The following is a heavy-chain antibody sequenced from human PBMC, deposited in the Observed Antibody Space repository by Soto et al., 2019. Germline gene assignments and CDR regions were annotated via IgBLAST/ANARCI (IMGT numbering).Heavy chain of an antibody. J-gene: IGHJ6*02. CDR3: ARNLIPSSKTHGMDV. D-gene: IGHD2-8*01. CDR1: GLSFSTHS. V-gene: IGHV3-21*01. CDR2: ISSDSYYI. Sequence: EVQLVESGGGLVEPGGSLRLSCAPSGLSFSTHSMNWVRQAPGKGLEWVSSISSDSYYIYYADSGKGRFTISRDNAKNSLYLQMNSLSADDTAVYYCARNLIPSSKTHGMDVWGQGTTVTVSS.